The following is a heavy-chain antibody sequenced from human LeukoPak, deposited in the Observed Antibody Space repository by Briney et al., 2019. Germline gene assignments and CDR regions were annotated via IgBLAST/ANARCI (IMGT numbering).Heavy chain of an antibody. Sequence: SETLSLTCAVYGGSFSGYYWSWIRQPPGKGLGWIGEINHSGSTNYNPSLKSRATISVDTSKNQFSLKLSSVTAADTAVYYCARAKGSGSYFNWFDPWGQGTLVTVSS. D-gene: IGHD3-10*01. V-gene: IGHV4-34*01. CDR1: GGSFSGYY. CDR3: ARAKGSGSYFNWFDP. J-gene: IGHJ5*02. CDR2: INHSGST.